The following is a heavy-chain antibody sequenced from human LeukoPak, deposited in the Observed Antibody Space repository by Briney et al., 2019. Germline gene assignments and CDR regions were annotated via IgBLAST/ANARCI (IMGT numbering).Heavy chain of an antibody. V-gene: IGHV3-21*01. CDR1: GFTFSSYS. Sequence: PGGSLRLSCAASGFTFSSYSMNWVRQAPGKGLEWVSSISSSSSYIYYAASVKGRFTISRDNAKNSLYLQMNSLRAEDTAVYYCSVPSTYDSSGYYRLYYFDYWGQGTLVTVPS. CDR3: SVPSTYDSSGYYRLYYFDY. CDR2: ISSSSSYI. J-gene: IGHJ4*02. D-gene: IGHD3-22*01.